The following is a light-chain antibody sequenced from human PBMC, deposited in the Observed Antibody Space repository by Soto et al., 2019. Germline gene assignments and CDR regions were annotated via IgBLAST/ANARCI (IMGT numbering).Light chain of an antibody. CDR1: QSVSSY. J-gene: IGKJ5*01. CDR3: QHRSIWPVS. CDR2: DAS. V-gene: IGKV3-11*01. Sequence: EIVLTQSPATLSLSPGERATLSCRASQSVSSYLAWYQQKPGQAPRLLIFDASNRATRIPARFSGSGPATDFTLTISSLEPEDFAVYYCQHRSIWPVSFGQGTRLEIK.